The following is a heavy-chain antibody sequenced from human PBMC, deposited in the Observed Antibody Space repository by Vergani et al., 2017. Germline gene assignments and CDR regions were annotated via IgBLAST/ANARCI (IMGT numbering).Heavy chain of an antibody. J-gene: IGHJ4*02. CDR1: GGTFSSYA. Sequence: QVQLVQSGAEVKKPGSSVKVSCKASGGTFSSYAISWVRQAPGQGLEWMGGIIPIFGTAKYAQKFQGRVTITADETTSTAYMELGSLSSEDTAVYYCAGAPLIQLPYYLDYWGQGTLVTVSS. V-gene: IGHV1-69*01. D-gene: IGHD5-18*01. CDR2: IIPIFGTA. CDR3: AGAPLIQLPYYLDY.